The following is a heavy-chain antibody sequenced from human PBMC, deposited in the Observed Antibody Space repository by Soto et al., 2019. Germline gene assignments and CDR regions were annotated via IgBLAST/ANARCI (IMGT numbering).Heavy chain of an antibody. D-gene: IGHD2-2*01. CDR2: ISGSGGST. J-gene: IGHJ4*02. CDR1: GFTFSSYA. CDR3: AKDRGDNIVVVPAAKFDY. V-gene: IGHV3-23*01. Sequence: GGSLRLSCAASGFTFSSYAMSWVRQAPGKGLEWVSAISGSGGSTYYADSVKGRFTISRDNSKNTLYLQMNSLRAEDTAVYYCAKDRGDNIVVVPAAKFDYWGQGTLVTVSS.